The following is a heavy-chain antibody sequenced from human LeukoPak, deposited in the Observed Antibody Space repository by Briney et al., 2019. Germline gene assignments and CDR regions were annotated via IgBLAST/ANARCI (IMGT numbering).Heavy chain of an antibody. CDR3: ARDRYYYGSGSREFDY. Sequence: NPSETLSLTCTVSGGSISSSNWWSWVRQPPGKGLEWIGEIYHSGSTNYNPSLKSRVTISVDKSKNQFSLKLSSVTAADTAVYYCARDRYYYGSGSREFDYWGQETLVTVSS. V-gene: IGHV4-4*02. J-gene: IGHJ4*02. CDR2: IYHSGST. D-gene: IGHD3-10*01. CDR1: GGSISSSNW.